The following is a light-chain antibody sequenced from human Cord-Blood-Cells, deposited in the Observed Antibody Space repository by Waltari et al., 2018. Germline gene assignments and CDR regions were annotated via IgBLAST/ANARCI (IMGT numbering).Light chain of an antibody. CDR2: KAS. V-gene: IGKV1-5*03. J-gene: IGKJ2*01. CDR3: QQYNSYPYT. Sequence: DIQMTQSPSTLSASVGDRVTITCRASQSISSLWAWYQQKPGKAPKLLIYKASSLESGVPSRFGCSGSGTEFTLTISSLQPDDFATYYCQQYNSYPYTFGQGTKLEIK. CDR1: QSISSL.